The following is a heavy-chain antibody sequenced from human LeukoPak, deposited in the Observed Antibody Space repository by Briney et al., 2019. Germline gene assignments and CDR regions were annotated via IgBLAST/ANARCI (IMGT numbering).Heavy chain of an antibody. D-gene: IGHD5-12*01. J-gene: IGHJ4*02. CDR3: ARVSGYDFHPIDY. Sequence: ASVKVSCKASGYTFTSYAMHWVRQAPGQRLEWRGWINAGNGNTKYSQKFQGRVTITRDTSASTAYMELSSLRSEDTAVYYCARVSGYDFHPIDYWGQGTLVTVSS. CDR1: GYTFTSYA. V-gene: IGHV1-3*01. CDR2: INAGNGNT.